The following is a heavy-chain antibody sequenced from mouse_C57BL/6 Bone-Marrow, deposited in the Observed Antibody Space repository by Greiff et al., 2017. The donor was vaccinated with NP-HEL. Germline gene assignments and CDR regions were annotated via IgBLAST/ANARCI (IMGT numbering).Heavy chain of an antibody. CDR3: ARYYGSSYYFDY. D-gene: IGHD1-1*01. Sequence: VQLHQSGAELVKPGASVKISCKASGYAFSSYWMTWVKQRPGKGLEWIGQIYPGDGDTNYNGKFKGRATLTTDNSSSTADMQLSSLTSEDSAVYFCARYYGSSYYFDYWGRGTTLTVSS. J-gene: IGHJ2*01. CDR2: IYPGDGDT. V-gene: IGHV1-80*01. CDR1: GYAFSSYW.